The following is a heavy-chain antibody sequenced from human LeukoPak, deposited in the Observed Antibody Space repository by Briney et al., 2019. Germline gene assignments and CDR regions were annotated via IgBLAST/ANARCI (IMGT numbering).Heavy chain of an antibody. J-gene: IGHJ6*04. CDR2: IWYDGSNK. CDR3: ARERLRYFDWLPNYYYYYGMDV. Sequence: GGSRRLSCAASGFTFSSYGMHWVRQAPGKGLGWVAFIWYDGSNKYYADSVKGRFTISRDNSKNTLYLQMNSLRAEDTAVYYCARERLRYFDWLPNYYYYYGMDVWGKGTTVTVSS. D-gene: IGHD3-9*01. V-gene: IGHV3-33*01. CDR1: GFTFSSYG.